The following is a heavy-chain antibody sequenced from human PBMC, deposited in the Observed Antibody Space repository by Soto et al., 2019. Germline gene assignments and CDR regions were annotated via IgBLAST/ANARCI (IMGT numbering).Heavy chain of an antibody. CDR2: LSYDGSNE. D-gene: IGHD1-7*01. J-gene: IGHJ4*01. V-gene: IGHV3-30*03. CDR3: ARDNWNSY. Sequence: GGSLRLSCAASRFAFSTYGMHWVRQAPGKGLEWVALLSYDGSNEYYTDSVKGRFTISRDNFNKMLYLQMNSLRAEDTAVYYCARDNWNSYWGQGTLVTVSS. CDR1: RFAFSTYG.